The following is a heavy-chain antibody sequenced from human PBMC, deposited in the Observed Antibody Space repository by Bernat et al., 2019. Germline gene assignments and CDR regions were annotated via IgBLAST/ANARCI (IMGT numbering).Heavy chain of an antibody. J-gene: IGHJ6*03. CDR1: GGSFSEYY. D-gene: IGHD2-21*01. CDR3: ARVHVVGPGEYYMDV. CDR2: INHSGST. Sequence: QVQLQQWGAGLLKPSETLSLTCAVYGGSFSEYYWSWIRQPPGKGREWFGEINHSGSTNYNPTLKHRVTIPVDTSKNQCYLKMGSVTASASAVYYCARVHVVGPGEYYMDVWGKGTTVTVSS. V-gene: IGHV4-34*01.